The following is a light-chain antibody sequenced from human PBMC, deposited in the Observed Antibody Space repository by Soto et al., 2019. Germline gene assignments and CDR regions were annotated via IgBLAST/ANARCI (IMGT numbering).Light chain of an antibody. CDR3: QHYNSYPYS. V-gene: IGKV1-5*03. CDR2: QAS. J-gene: IGKJ2*03. CDR1: QTINEW. Sequence: DIQMTQSPSTLSASVGERVTITCRASQTINEWLAWYQQKIGKAPKVLIYQASTLASAVPSRFIGSGSGTTFTLTISSLQPDDSATYYCQHYNSYPYSFGQGTKLEI.